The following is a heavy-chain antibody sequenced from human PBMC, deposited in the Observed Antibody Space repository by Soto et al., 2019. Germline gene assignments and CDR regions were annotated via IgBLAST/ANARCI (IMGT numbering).Heavy chain of an antibody. CDR1: GFTFSSYS. CDR3: ARAPRTYCSSTSCYFDY. Sequence: GGSLRLSCAASGFTFSSYSMNWVRQAPGKGLEWVSSISSSSSYIYYADSVKGRFTISRDNAKNSLYLQMNSLRAEDTAVYYCARAPRTYCSSTSCYFDYWGQGTLVTVSS. D-gene: IGHD2-2*01. CDR2: ISSSSSYI. V-gene: IGHV3-21*01. J-gene: IGHJ4*02.